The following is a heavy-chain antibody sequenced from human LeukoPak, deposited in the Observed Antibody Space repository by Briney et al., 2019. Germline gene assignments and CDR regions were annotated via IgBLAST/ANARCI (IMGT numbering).Heavy chain of an antibody. CDR3: VRERLSPGKGFDY. V-gene: IGHV1-2*02. CDR2: VNPNSGGT. J-gene: IGHJ4*02. D-gene: IGHD4-23*01. Sequence: ASVKVSCKASGYTFTDYYIHWVRQAPGQGLEWMGWVNPNSGGTSYAQKFQGRVTMTRDTSINTVFMELSSLRSNDTAIYYCVRERLSPGKGFDYWGQGTLVTVSS. CDR1: GYTFTDYY.